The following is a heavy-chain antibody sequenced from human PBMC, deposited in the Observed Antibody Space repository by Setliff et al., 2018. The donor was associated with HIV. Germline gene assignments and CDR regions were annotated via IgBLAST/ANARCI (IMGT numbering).Heavy chain of an antibody. CDR2: ISAYNGNT. J-gene: IGHJ3*02. D-gene: IGHD1-1*01. CDR3: ARMRVFLGTTGTRRVDAFDI. CDR1: AYTFTSYG. Sequence: ASVKVSCKASAYTFTSYGISWLRQAPGQGLEWMGWISAYNGNTNYAQKLQGRVTMTTDTSTSTAYMELRSLRSDDTAVYFCARMRVFLGTTGTRRVDAFDIWGQWTMVTVSS. V-gene: IGHV1-18*01.